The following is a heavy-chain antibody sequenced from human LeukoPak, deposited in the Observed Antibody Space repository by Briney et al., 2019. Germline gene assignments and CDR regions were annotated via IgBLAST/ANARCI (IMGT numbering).Heavy chain of an antibody. CDR2: INQDGSTK. J-gene: IGHJ4*02. D-gene: IGHD6-6*01. Sequence: GGSLRLSCAASGFIFSNYWMSWVRQAPGKGLEWVANINQDGSTKYYVDSVRGRFTISRDNTKNPVFLQMNSLRAEDTAVYYCARVGYSSSSIDYWGQGTLITVSS. CDR3: ARVGYSSSSIDY. CDR1: GFIFSNYW. V-gene: IGHV3-7*01.